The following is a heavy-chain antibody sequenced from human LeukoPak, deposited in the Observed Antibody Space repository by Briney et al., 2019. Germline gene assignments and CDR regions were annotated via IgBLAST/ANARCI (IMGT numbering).Heavy chain of an antibody. J-gene: IGHJ3*02. V-gene: IGHV3-48*04. Sequence: GGSLRVSCAASGFTFSSYVMNWVRQAPGKGLEWVSYIDSTSSTIYYADSVKGRFTISRDNAKNTLSLQMDSLGTEDTAVYYCARELGVGVIGDAFDMWGQGTMVTVSS. CDR2: IDSTSSTI. CDR3: ARELGVGVIGDAFDM. D-gene: IGHD3-22*01. CDR1: GFTFSSYV.